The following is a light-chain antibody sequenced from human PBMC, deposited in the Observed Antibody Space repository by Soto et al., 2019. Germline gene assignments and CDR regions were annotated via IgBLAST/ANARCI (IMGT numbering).Light chain of an antibody. CDR3: QQYESSPLT. V-gene: IGKV3-20*01. CDR1: QRVSSGF. J-gene: IGKJ4*01. Sequence: EIVLTQSPDNLSLSPGERATLSCRASQRVSSGFLAWYQQKPGQAPRLLIYRASTRATGIPDRFTGSGSGTDFTLTISRLEPEDFAVYYCQQYESSPLTFGGGTKVEIK. CDR2: RAS.